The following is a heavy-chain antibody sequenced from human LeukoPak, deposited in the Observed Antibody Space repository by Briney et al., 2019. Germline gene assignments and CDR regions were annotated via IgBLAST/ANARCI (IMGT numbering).Heavy chain of an antibody. V-gene: IGHV5-51*01. J-gene: IGHJ4*02. CDR3: ARQSDY. Sequence: NLGESLKISCKGSGSRFTTYWIGWVRQMPGKGLEWMGIIYPGDFATRYSPSFKGQVTISADKSTSTAYLQWSSLKASDTAMYYCARQSDYWGQGTLVTVSS. CDR2: IYPGDFAT. CDR1: GSRFTTYW.